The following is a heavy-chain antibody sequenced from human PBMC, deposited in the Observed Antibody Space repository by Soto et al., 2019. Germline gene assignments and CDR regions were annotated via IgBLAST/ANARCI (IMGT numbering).Heavy chain of an antibody. CDR2: ISWNSGSI. CDR3: AKVTGATIPSEYFQH. V-gene: IGHV3-9*01. D-gene: IGHD1-26*01. J-gene: IGHJ1*01. Sequence: GGSLRLSCAASGFTFDDYAMHWVRQAPGKGLEWVSGISWNSGSIGYADSVKGRFTISRDNAKNSLYLQMNSLRAEDTALYYCAKVTGATIPSEYFQHWGQGTLVTVSS. CDR1: GFTFDDYA.